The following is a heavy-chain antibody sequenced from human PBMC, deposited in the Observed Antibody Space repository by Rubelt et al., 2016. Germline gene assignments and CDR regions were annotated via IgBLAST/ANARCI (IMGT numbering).Heavy chain of an antibody. V-gene: IGHV1-69*04. D-gene: IGHD6-6*01. J-gene: IGHJ6*02. CDR3: ASSLPNLFGIAARYYYYYYGMDV. CDR2: IIPILGIA. Sequence: QVQLVQSGAEVKKPGSSVKVSCKASGGTFSSYAISWVRQAPGQGLEWMGRIIPILGIANYAQRFQGRVTITADKSTSTAYMELSSLRSEETAVYYCASSLPNLFGIAARYYYYYYGMDVWGQGTTVTVSS. CDR1: GGTFSSYA.